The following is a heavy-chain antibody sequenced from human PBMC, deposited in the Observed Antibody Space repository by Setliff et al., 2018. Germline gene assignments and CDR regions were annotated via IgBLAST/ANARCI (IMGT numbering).Heavy chain of an antibody. J-gene: IGHJ4*02. D-gene: IGHD1-1*01. Sequence: SETLSLTCTVSGDSISSRPFYWGWFRQPAGKELEWIGQIYTSWSTIYNPSLKSRVTISVDNSKNQFSLNLNSVTVADTAVYFCARGVRTGHLDSWGQGTLVTVSS. CDR3: ARGVRTGHLDS. CDR1: GDSISSRPFY. V-gene: IGHV4-61*09. CDR2: IYTSWST.